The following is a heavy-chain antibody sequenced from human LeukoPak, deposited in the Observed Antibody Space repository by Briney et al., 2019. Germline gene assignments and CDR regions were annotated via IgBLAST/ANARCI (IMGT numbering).Heavy chain of an antibody. V-gene: IGHV4-59*01. CDR2: IYYSGST. J-gene: IGHJ1*01. CDR3: ASERKVFDSSGYRHPAEYFQH. CDR1: GGSISSYY. D-gene: IGHD3-22*01. Sequence: SETLSLTCTVSGGSISSYYWSWIRQPPGKGLEWIGYIYYSGSTNYNPSLKSRVTISVDTSKNQFSLKLSSVTAADTAVYYCASERKVFDSSGYRHPAEYFQHWGQGTLVTVSS.